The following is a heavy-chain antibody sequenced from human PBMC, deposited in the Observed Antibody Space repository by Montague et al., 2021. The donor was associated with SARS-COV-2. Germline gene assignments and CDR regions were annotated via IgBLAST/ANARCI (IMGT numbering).Heavy chain of an antibody. CDR1: GFTFSTYT. J-gene: IGHJ4*02. CDR3: ARDNLERSSGWYDGFDY. D-gene: IGHD6-19*01. CDR2: ISYDENNE. Sequence: SLRLSCAASGFTFSTYTLPWVRQAPGKGLEWVALISYDENNEYYSDSVKGRFTISRDNSKNTLFLQMNSLRAEDTAVYYCARDNLERSSGWYDGFDYWGQGTLLAVSS. V-gene: IGHV3-30-3*01.